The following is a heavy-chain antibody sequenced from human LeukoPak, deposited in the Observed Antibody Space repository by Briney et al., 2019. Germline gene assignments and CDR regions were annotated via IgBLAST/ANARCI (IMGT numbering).Heavy chain of an antibody. V-gene: IGHV3-66*01. J-gene: IGHJ6*02. Sequence: GGSLRLSCAASGFTFSSYGMSWVRQAPGKGLEWVSVIYSGGSTYYADSVKGRFTISRDNSKNTLYLQMNSLRAEDTAVYYCARDLGVVLNYYYGMDVWGQGTTVTVSS. CDR1: GFTFSSYG. D-gene: IGHD2-8*01. CDR3: ARDLGVVLNYYYGMDV. CDR2: IYSGGST.